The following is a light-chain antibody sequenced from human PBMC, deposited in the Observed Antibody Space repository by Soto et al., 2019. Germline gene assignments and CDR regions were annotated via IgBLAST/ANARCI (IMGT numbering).Light chain of an antibody. V-gene: IGKV1-5*03. CDR3: QQYNNYFT. CDR2: KAT. Sequence: IQLTQSPSTLSASVGDRVTITCRASQSVQTWLAWFQQKSGKGPKLLIYKATTLETGVPSRFSGSGSGTEFTLTISSLQPDDFGNYYCQQYNNYFTFGQGTKVDIK. J-gene: IGKJ1*01. CDR1: QSVQTW.